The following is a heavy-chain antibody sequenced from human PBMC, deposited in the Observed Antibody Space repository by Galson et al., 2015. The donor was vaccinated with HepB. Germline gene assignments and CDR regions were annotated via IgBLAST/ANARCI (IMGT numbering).Heavy chain of an antibody. J-gene: IGHJ4*02. Sequence: SLRLSCAASGFTFSSYSMSWVRQAPGKGLEWVSYISSSSSTIYYADSVKGRFTISRDNAKNSLYLQMNSLRAEDTAVYYCARGGSYGPFGYWGQGTLVTVSS. V-gene: IGHV3-48*01. CDR1: GFTFSSYS. D-gene: IGHD1-26*01. CDR2: ISSSSSTI. CDR3: ARGGSYGPFGY.